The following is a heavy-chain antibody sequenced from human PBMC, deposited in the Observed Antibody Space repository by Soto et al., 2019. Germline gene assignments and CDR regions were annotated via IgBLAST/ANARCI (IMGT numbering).Heavy chain of an antibody. J-gene: IGHJ4*02. CDR2: ISKSSNHI. CDR3: ARVHDFWTGYKFDC. V-gene: IGHV3-21*01. D-gene: IGHD3-3*01. CDR1: GFTFSSYS. Sequence: PGGSLRLSCAASGFTFSSYSMTWVRQAPGKGLEWVSSISKSSNHIYYADSVKGRFTISRDNANDSLYLQMNSLRAEDTAVYYCARVHDFWTGYKFDCWGQGTLVTVSS.